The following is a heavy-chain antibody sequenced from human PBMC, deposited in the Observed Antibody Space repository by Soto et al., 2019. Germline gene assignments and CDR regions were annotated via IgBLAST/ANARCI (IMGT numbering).Heavy chain of an antibody. V-gene: IGHV3-23*01. D-gene: IGHD6-13*01. CDR1: GFTFSSYA. Sequence: GGSLRLSCAASGFTFSSYAMSWVRQAPGKGLEWVSAISGSGGSTYYADSVKGRFTISRDNSKNTLYLQMNSLRAEDTAVYYCARQSYSSSGWAVDYWGQGALVTVSS. CDR3: ARQSYSSSGWAVDY. CDR2: ISGSGGST. J-gene: IGHJ4*02.